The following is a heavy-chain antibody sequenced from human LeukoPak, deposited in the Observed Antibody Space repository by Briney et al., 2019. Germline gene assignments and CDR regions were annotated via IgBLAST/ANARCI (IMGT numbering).Heavy chain of an antibody. J-gene: IGHJ4*02. V-gene: IGHV4-39*01. D-gene: IGHD6-6*01. CDR1: GGSISSSSYY. CDR3: ARQAARLFDY. Sequence: SETLSLTCTVSGGSISSSSYYWGWIRQPPGKGLEWIGSTYYSGSTYYNPSLKSRVTISVDTSKNQFSLKLSSVTAADTAVYYCARQAARLFDYWGQGTLVTVSS. CDR2: TYYSGST.